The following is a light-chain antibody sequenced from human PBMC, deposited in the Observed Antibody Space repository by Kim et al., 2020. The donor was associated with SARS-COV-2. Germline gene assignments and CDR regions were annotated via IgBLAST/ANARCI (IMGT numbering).Light chain of an antibody. CDR1: SGHSTYA. J-gene: IGLJ3*02. CDR2: VNGDGSH. V-gene: IGLV4-69*01. CDR3: QTWDTDIMV. Sequence: ASVKPTCTLSSGHSTYAIALHQQQPEKGPRYLMKVNGDGSHSKGDGLPDRFSGSSSGAERYLTISSLQSEDEADYYCQTWDTDIMVFGGGTQLTVL.